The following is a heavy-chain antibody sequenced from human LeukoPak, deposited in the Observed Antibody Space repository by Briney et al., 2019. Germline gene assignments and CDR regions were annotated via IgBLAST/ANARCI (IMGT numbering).Heavy chain of an antibody. D-gene: IGHD3-22*01. CDR3: AKDTYYYDSSGYPHPDY. CDR1: GFTFSSYG. CDR2: ISYDGSNK. J-gene: IGHJ4*02. Sequence: QPGGSLRLSCAASGFTFSSYGMHWVRQAPGKGLEWVAVISYDGSNKYYADSVKGRFTISRDNSKNTLYLQMNSLRAEDTAVYYCAKDTYYYDSSGYPHPDYWLQGTQVTVSS. V-gene: IGHV3-30*18.